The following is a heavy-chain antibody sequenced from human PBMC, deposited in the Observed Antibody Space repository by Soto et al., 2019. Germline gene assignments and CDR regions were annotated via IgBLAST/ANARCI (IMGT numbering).Heavy chain of an antibody. CDR2: IYYSGST. CDR3: ARGGAGSGSYYKVGYYYYYGMDV. D-gene: IGHD3-10*01. V-gene: IGHV4-59*01. J-gene: IGHJ6*02. CDR1: GGSISSYY. Sequence: SETLSITCTVSGGSISSYYWSWIRQPPGKGLEWIGYIYYSGSTNYNPSLKSRVTISVDTSKNQFSLKLSSVTAADTAVYYCARGGAGSGSYYKVGYYYYYGMDVWGQGTTVTV.